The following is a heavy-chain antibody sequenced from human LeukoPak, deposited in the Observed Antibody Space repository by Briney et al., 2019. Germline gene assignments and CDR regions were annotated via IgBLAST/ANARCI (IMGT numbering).Heavy chain of an antibody. D-gene: IGHD3-9*01. V-gene: IGHV1-3*01. CDR2: INPGNGNT. CDR1: GYTFTSYA. Sequence: GASVKVSCKASGYTFTSYAMHWVRQAPGQRLEWMGWINPGNGNTKYSQKFQGRVTITRDTSASTAYMELNSLRSEDTAVYYCPRGTGLVYFAWLASGYCGPGTLFTVSS. J-gene: IGHJ4*02. CDR3: PRGTGLVYFAWLASGY.